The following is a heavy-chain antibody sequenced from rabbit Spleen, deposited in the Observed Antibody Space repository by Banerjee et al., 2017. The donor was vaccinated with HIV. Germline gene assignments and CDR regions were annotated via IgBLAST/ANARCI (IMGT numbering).Heavy chain of an antibody. CDR1: EFSFSNDYY. J-gene: IGHJ4*01. CDR2: IYAGSSGRT. D-gene: IGHD1-1*01. V-gene: IGHV1S40*01. CDR3: ARSSGDAHRFNL. Sequence: QSLEESGGDLVKPGASLTLTCTASEFSFSNDYYIYWVRQAPGKGPEWIACIYAGSSGRTWYASWAKGRFTISKTSSTTVTLQMTSLTAADTATYFCARSSGDAHRFNLWGPGTLVTVS.